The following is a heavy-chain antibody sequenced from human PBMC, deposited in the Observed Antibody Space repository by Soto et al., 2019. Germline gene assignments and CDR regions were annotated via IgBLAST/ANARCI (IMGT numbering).Heavy chain of an antibody. V-gene: IGHV3-23*01. D-gene: IGHD6-6*01. CDR2: ISGSGGST. Sequence: EVQLLASGGGLVQPGGSLRLSCAASGFTFSSYAMSWVRQAPGKGLEWVSAISGSGGSTYYADSVKGRFTISRDNSKNTLYLQMNSLRAEDTAVYYCAKDGSSSVYSDYGMDVWGQGTTVTVSS. J-gene: IGHJ6*02. CDR1: GFTFSSYA. CDR3: AKDGSSSVYSDYGMDV.